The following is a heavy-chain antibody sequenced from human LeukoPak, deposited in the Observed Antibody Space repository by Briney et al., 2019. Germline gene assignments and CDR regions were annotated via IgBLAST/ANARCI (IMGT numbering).Heavy chain of an antibody. Sequence: ASVKVSCKASGYTFTNYGISWVRQAPGQGLEWMGWISAYNGNTNYAQKLQGRVTMTTDTSTTTAYMELRSLRSDDTAMYFCARLGYCSGSSCPTSYYNWFDPWGQGTLVTVSS. D-gene: IGHD2-15*01. V-gene: IGHV1-18*01. CDR2: ISAYNGNT. CDR1: GYTFTNYG. J-gene: IGHJ5*02. CDR3: ARLGYCSGSSCPTSYYNWFDP.